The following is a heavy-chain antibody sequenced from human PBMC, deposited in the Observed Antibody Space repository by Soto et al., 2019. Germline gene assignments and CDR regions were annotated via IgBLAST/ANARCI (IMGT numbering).Heavy chain of an antibody. Sequence: SETLSLTCTVSGGSVSSYYWSWIRQPPGKGLQYIGYIYYSGSANYNPSLKSRVTIPDDTSTNQIFLTLTSVIAADTAVYYCARVISSCGLVIYFDYRGQGTLVTVPS. CDR1: GGSVSSYY. CDR2: IYYSGSA. J-gene: IGHJ4*02. V-gene: IGHV4-59*08. D-gene: IGHD3-3*02. CDR3: ARVISSCGLVIYFDY.